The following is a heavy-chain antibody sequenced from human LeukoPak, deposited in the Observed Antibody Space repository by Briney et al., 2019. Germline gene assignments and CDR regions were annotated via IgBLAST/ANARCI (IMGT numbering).Heavy chain of an antibody. J-gene: IGHJ4*02. CDR3: ASSGWSYYFDY. D-gene: IGHD6-19*01. Sequence: PGGSLRLSCAASGFTVSSNYLSWVRQAPGKGLEWVSVIYSGGSTFYADSVEGRFTISRDNAKNSLYLQMNSLRAEDTAVYYCASSGWSYYFDYWGQGTLVTVSS. V-gene: IGHV3-53*01. CDR1: GFTVSSNY. CDR2: IYSGGST.